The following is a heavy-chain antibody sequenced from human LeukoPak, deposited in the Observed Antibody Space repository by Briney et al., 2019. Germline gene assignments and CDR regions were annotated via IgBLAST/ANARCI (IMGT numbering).Heavy chain of an antibody. J-gene: IGHJ4*02. CDR1: GGTFSSYA. D-gene: IGHD3-10*01. CDR3: ARDSTGAYYFDY. V-gene: IGHV1-69*05. Sequence: KVSCKASGGTFSSYAISWVRQAPGQGLEWMGGIIPIFGTANYAQKFQGRVTITTDESTSTAYMELSSLRSEDTAVYYCARDSTGAYYFDYWGQGTLVTVSS. CDR2: IIPIFGTA.